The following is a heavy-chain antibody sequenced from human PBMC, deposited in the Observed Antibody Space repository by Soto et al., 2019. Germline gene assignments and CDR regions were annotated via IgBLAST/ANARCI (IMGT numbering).Heavy chain of an antibody. Sequence: EVQLVESGGGLVQPGGSLRLSCAASGFTFSSYAMHWVRQAPGKGLEYVSVISSNGGSTYYANSVKGRFTISRDNSMNTLYLQRGSLRAEDMAVYYCARTSGYAFDHWGQGTLVTVSS. CDR2: ISSNGGST. D-gene: IGHD5-12*01. J-gene: IGHJ4*02. V-gene: IGHV3-64*01. CDR3: ARTSGYAFDH. CDR1: GFTFSSYA.